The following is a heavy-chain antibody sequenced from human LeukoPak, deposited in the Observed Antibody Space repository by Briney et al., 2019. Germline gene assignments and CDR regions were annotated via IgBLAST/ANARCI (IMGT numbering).Heavy chain of an antibody. J-gene: IGHJ1*01. CDR1: GFTFSGSA. CDR3: TRHSPSYYYDSSGYYRIAEYFQH. D-gene: IGHD3-22*01. CDR2: IRSKANSYAT. V-gene: IGHV3-73*01. Sequence: GGSLRLSCAASGFTFSGSAMHWVRQASGKGLEWVGRIRSKANSYATAYAASVKGRFTISRDDSKNTAYLQMNSLKTEDTAVYYCTRHSPSYYYDSSGYYRIAEYFQHWGQGTLVTVSS.